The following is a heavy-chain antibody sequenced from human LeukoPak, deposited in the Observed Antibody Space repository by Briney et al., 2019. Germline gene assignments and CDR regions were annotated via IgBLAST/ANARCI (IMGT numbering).Heavy chain of an antibody. D-gene: IGHD1-26*01. J-gene: IGHJ3*02. CDR3: ARDRRVGARDAFDI. CDR1: GYTFTSYG. Sequence: ASVKVSCKASGYTFTSYGTSWVRQAPGQGLEWMGWISAYNGNTNYAQKLQGRVTMTTDTSTSTAYMELRSLRSDDTAVYYCARDRRVGARDAFDIWGQGTMVTVSS. V-gene: IGHV1-18*01. CDR2: ISAYNGNT.